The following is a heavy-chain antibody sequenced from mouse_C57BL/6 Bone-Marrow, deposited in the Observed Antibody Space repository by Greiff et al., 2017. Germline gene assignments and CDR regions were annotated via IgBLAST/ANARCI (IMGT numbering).Heavy chain of an antibody. CDR3: AILRGYYGSCLYAMDY. D-gene: IGHD1-1*01. CDR1: GYTFTSYW. J-gene: IGHJ4*01. Sequence: QVQLQQPGAELVKPGASVKVSCTASGYTFTSYWMHWVKQRPGQGLEWIGRIHPSDSDTNYNQKFKGKATLTVDKTSSTAYMQLSSLTSEDSAVYYSAILRGYYGSCLYAMDYWGQGTSVTVSS. V-gene: IGHV1-74*01. CDR2: IHPSDSDT.